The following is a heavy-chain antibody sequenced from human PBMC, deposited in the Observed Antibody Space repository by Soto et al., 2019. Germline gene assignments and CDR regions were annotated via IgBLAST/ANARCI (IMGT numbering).Heavy chain of an antibody. Sequence: GGSLRLSCTASGFTFSIYDMHWVRQAPGKGLEWVALISYDGSNKSYRDSVKGRFTISRDNSRNTLYLQMNSLRAEDTAVYYCAKGSYTGMYSEFDDWGQGTLVTVSA. CDR2: ISYDGSNK. CDR1: GFTFSIYD. D-gene: IGHD1-26*01. V-gene: IGHV3-30*18. CDR3: AKGSYTGMYSEFDD. J-gene: IGHJ4*01.